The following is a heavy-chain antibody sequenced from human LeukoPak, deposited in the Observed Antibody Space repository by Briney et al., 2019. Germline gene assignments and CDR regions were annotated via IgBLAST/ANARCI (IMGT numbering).Heavy chain of an antibody. J-gene: IGHJ4*02. D-gene: IGHD3-22*01. V-gene: IGHV4-61*01. CDR2: IYYSGST. CDR3: ARGVDYYDSSIGY. CDR1: GGSVSSGSYY. Sequence: SETLSLTCTVSGGSVSSGSYYWSWIRQPPGKGLEWIGYIYYSGSTNYNPSLKSRVTISVDTSKNQFSLKLSSVTAADTAVYCCARGVDYYDSSIGYWGQGTLVTVSS.